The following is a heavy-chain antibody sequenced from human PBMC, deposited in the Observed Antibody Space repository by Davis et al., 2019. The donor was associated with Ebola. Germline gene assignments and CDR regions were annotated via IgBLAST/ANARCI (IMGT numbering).Heavy chain of an antibody. V-gene: IGHV1-69*13. D-gene: IGHD3-10*01. CDR1: GGTFSSYA. J-gene: IGHJ4*02. Sequence: SVKVSCKASGGTFSSYAISWVRQAPGQGLEWMGGIIPIFGTANYAQKFQGRVTITADESTSTAYMELSRLRSDDTAVYYCARVGMVRGVIMGLDYWGQGTLVTVSS. CDR3: ARVGMVRGVIMGLDY. CDR2: IIPIFGTA.